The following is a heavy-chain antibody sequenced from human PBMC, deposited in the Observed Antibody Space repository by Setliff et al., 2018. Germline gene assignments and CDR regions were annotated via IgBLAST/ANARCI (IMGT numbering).Heavy chain of an antibody. V-gene: IGHV4-61*09. CDR2: IYSNGRT. CDR1: GGSISSDSHY. Sequence: PSETLSLTCTVSGGSISSDSHYWAWVRQPAGKGLELIGQIYSNGRTYYNPSLKSRLTISLDTSKNQFSLRLNSMTAADTAVYYCARVSDFWSGPAPFDHWSQGTLVTVSS. CDR3: ARVSDFWSGPAPFDH. J-gene: IGHJ4*02. D-gene: IGHD3-3*01.